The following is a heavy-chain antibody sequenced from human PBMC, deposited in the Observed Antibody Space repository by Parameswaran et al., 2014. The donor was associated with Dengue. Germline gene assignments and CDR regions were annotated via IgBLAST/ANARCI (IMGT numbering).Heavy chain of an antibody. CDR3: VRYVFLRGRGPQYYFDY. J-gene: IGHJ4*02. D-gene: IGHD1-26*01. CDR2: IYYSGST. V-gene: IGHV4-31*02. Sequence: WIRQPPGKGLEWIGYIYYSGSTYYNPSLKSRVTISVDTSKNQFSLKLSSVTAADTAVYYCVRYVFLRGRGPQYYFDYWGQGTLVTVSS.